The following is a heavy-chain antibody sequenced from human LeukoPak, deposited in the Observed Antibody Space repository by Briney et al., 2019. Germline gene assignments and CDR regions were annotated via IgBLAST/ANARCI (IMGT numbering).Heavy chain of an antibody. Sequence: GGSLRLSCAASGFXFSSYEMNWVRQAPGKGLEWVSYISSSGSTIYYADSVKGRFTISRDNAKNSLYLQMNSLRAEDTAVYYCARDPSTDYGDPPDYWGQGTLVTVSS. V-gene: IGHV3-48*03. CDR2: ISSSGSTI. J-gene: IGHJ4*02. CDR3: ARDPSTDYGDPPDY. CDR1: GFXFSSYE. D-gene: IGHD4-17*01.